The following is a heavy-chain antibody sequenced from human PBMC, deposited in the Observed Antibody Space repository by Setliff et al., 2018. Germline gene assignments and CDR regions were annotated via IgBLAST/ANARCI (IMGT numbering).Heavy chain of an antibody. CDR3: TRDVYDFRTGEAGP. J-gene: IGHJ5*02. D-gene: IGHD3-3*01. V-gene: IGHV3-7*01. CDR1: GFTFRSYW. Sequence: LRLSCAASGFTFRSYWMTWVRQAPGKGLEWVANLNQEGSAKYYVDSVKGRFTISRDNAKNSLYLQMNSLRAEDTAVYYCTRDVYDFRTGEAGPWGQGARVTVSS. CDR2: LNQEGSAK.